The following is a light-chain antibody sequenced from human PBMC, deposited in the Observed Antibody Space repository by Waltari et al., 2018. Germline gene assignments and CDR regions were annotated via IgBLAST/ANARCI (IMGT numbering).Light chain of an antibody. CDR3: CSYAGSRTVI. CDR2: EVS. J-gene: IGLJ2*01. CDR1: SSDVGDYNL. Sequence: QSALTQPGPGSGPPGQAIPIPRTGTSSDVGDYNLVSWYQQHPGKAPKLMIYEVSQRPSGVSNRFSGSKSGNTASLTISGLQAEDEADYYCCSYAGSRTVIFGGGTKLTVL. V-gene: IGLV2-23*02.